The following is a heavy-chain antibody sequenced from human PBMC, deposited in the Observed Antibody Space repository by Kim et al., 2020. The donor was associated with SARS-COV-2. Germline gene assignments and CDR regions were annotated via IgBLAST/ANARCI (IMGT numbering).Heavy chain of an antibody. J-gene: IGHJ4*02. V-gene: IGHV3-30*04. CDR1: GFSFRSFS. Sequence: GGSLRLSCAASGFSFRSFSMHWVRQAPGKGLEWLSFIAYDGSNTYYIDSVKGRFTISRDNSKNTLFLQMNSLRADDTAVYYCAGESRDGYDSFDYGGRGSRHTVSS. CDR3: AGESRDGYDSFDY. CDR2: IAYDGSNT. D-gene: IGHD5-12*01.